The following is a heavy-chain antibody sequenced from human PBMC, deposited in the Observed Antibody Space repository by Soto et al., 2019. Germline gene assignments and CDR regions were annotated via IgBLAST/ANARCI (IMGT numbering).Heavy chain of an antibody. D-gene: IGHD6-13*01. Sequence: WTWIRQPPRKGLEWIGYIYYSGSSASTNDNPSLKSRVTISVDTSKNQFSLKLSSVTAADTAVYYCARDSYGSAWYFDPWGQGTLVTVS. CDR2: IYYSGSSAST. CDR3: ARDSYGSAWYFDP. V-gene: IGHV4-59*01. J-gene: IGHJ5*02.